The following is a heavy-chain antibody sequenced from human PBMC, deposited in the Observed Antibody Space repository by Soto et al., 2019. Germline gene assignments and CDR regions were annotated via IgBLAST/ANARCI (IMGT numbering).Heavy chain of an antibody. V-gene: IGHV4-34*01. D-gene: IGHD3-3*01. CDR1: GGSFSGYY. CDR2: INHSGST. J-gene: IGHJ4*02. CDR3: ARGGGYDFWSGYYGYFDY. Sequence: PSETLSLTCAVYGGSFSGYYWSWIRQPPGKGLEWIGEINHSGSTNYNPSLKSRVTISVDTSKNPFSLKLSSVTAADTAVYYCARGGGYDFWSGYYGYFDYWGQGTLVTVSS.